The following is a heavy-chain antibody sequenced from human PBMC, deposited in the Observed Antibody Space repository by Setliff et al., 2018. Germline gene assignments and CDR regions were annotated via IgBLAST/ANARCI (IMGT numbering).Heavy chain of an antibody. J-gene: IGHJ4*02. D-gene: IGHD1-1*01. V-gene: IGHV4-39*01. CDR2: IYYRGDT. Sequence: SETLSLTCTVSGASLSSGTYYWGWIRQPPGKGLEWIGRIYYRGDTYYSASLKGRLTISVDTAQNQFSLRLTSVTAADTAVYYCARTGTYRYFDYWGRGTLVTVSS. CDR3: ARTGTYRYFDY. CDR1: GASLSSGTYY.